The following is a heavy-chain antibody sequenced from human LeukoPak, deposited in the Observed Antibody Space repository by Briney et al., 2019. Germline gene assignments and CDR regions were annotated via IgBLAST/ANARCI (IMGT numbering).Heavy chain of an antibody. V-gene: IGHV3-23*01. D-gene: IGHD3-10*01. CDR2: ISGSGGST. CDR3: AKGLYGSGYYFDY. J-gene: IGHJ4*02. CDR1: GFTFGDHA. Sequence: PGRSLRLSCTASGFTFGDHAMSWVRQAPGKGLEWVSAISGSGGSTYYADSVKGRFTISRDNSKNTLYLQMNSLRAEDTAVYYCAKGLYGSGYYFDYWGQGTLVTVSS.